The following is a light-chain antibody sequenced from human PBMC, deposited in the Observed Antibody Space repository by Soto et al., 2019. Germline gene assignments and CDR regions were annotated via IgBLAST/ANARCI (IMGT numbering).Light chain of an antibody. CDR1: SSDVGGYNY. CDR3: SSYTDRKNLV. J-gene: IGLJ1*01. CDR2: EVT. V-gene: IGLV2-14*01. Sequence: QSALTQPASVSGSPGQSITISCTGTSSDVGGYNYVSWYQQHPGKAPKLVIYEVTKRPSGVSNRFSGSKSGNTASLTISGLQAEDETDYYCSSYTDRKNLVFGTGTKVTVL.